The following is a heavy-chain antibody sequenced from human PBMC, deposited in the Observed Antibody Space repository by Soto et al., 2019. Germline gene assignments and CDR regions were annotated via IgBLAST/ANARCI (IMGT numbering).Heavy chain of an antibody. CDR3: ARSIKGDYDYLWGSYPQRDNWFDP. J-gene: IGHJ5*02. Sequence: PLETLSLTCTVSGGSISSGYYFWTWIRQPPGKGLEWIGYIYYRGSTYYNPSLKSRVTISVDTSKNQFSLKLSSVAAADTAVYYCARSIKGDYDYLWGSYPQRDNWFDPWGQRTLVTVSS. CDR1: GGSISSGYYF. D-gene: IGHD3-16*02. V-gene: IGHV4-30-4*01. CDR2: IYYRGST.